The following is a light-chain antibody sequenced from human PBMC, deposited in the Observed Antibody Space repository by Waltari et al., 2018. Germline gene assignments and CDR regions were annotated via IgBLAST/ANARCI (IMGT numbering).Light chain of an antibody. CDR3: QVWDASRDHHP. V-gene: IGLV3-21*01. Sequence: SYELTQTPSVSVAPGDTARITCGGTNIGTQSVHWYQQKPGQAPVLVIYYDVDRPSGIPERFSGSNFGNTATLTISSVAAGDEVDYYCQVWDASRDHHPFGTGTKVTVL. CDR2: YDV. CDR1: NIGTQS. J-gene: IGLJ1*01.